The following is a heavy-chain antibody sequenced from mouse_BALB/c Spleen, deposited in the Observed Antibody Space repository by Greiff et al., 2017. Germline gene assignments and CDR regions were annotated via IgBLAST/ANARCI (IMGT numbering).Heavy chain of an antibody. V-gene: IGHV5-4*02. D-gene: IGHD2-10*02. CDR2: ISDGGSYT. J-gene: IGHJ2*01. Sequence: EVKLMESGGGLVKPGGSLKLSCAASGFTFSDYYMYWVRQTPEKRLEWVATISDGGSYTYYPDSVKGRFTISRDNAKNNLYLQMSSLKSEDTAMYYCARGEYGNFYFDYWGQGTTLTVSS. CDR1: GFTFSDYY. CDR3: ARGEYGNFYFDY.